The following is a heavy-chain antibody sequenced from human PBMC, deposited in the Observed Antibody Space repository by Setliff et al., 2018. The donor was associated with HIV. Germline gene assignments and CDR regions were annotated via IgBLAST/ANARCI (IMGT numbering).Heavy chain of an antibody. D-gene: IGHD3-10*02. V-gene: IGHV4-4*07. CDR2: IYSSGST. J-gene: IGHJ1*01. CDR1: GGSLSSYY. CDR3: ARSGSYVGPIQH. Sequence: SETLSLICTVSGGSLSSYYWSWIRQPAGKGLEWIGRIYSSGSTNYNPSLKSRLTMSVDTSKNQFSLKLTSVTAADTAVYYCARSGSYVGPIQHWGQGTLVTVSS.